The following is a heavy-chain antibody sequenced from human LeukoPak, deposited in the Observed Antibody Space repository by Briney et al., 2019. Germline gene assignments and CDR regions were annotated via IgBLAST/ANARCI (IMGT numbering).Heavy chain of an antibody. CDR2: IWYDGSNK. V-gene: IGHV3-33*01. CDR1: GFTFSSYG. Sequence: PGRSLRLSCAASGFTFSSYGMHWVRQAPGKGLEWVAVIWYDGSNKYYADSVKGRFTISRDNSKNTLYLQMNSLRAEDTAVYYCARDCRAAAAYYYYGMDVWGKGTTVTVSS. CDR3: ARDCRAAAAYYYYGMDV. J-gene: IGHJ6*04. D-gene: IGHD6-13*01.